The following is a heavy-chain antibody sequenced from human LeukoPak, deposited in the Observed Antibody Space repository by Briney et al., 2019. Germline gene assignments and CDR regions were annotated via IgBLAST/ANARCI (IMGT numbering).Heavy chain of an antibody. CDR3: AGGAVRGGMDFDY. CDR1: SCSISSGGYY. D-gene: IGHD3-10*01. V-gene: IGHV4-31*03. CDR2: IYYSGST. J-gene: IGHJ4*02. Sequence: SETLSLTCTVSSCSISSGGYYWTWIRQHPGKGLEWIGYIYYSGSTYYNPSLKSRLTMSVDTSKNQFSLKPNSVTAADTGVYYCAGGAVRGGMDFDYWGQGTLVSVSS.